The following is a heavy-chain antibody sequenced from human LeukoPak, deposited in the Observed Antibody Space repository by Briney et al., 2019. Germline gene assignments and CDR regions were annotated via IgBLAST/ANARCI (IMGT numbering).Heavy chain of an antibody. Sequence: SETLSLTCTVSGGSMINYYWSWIRQPPGKGLEWIGYIYYSGSTNYNPSLKSRVTILVDTSKNQFSLRLSSVTAADTAVYFCARDPGIAVAGFDFWGQGTLVTVSS. J-gene: IGHJ4*02. D-gene: IGHD6-19*01. CDR3: ARDPGIAVAGFDF. CDR1: GGSMINYY. V-gene: IGHV4-59*01. CDR2: IYYSGST.